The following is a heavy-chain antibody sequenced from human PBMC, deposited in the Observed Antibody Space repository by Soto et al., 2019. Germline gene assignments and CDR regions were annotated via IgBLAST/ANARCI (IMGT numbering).Heavy chain of an antibody. CDR3: AHRRTSVTYDS. Sequence: QITLKESGPTLVKPTQTLTLTCTFSGFSIITTGEGVGWNHQPPGNALELLALIYWDADDRYSPSLKSRLTITKDAARSQVVLTMTNMDPVHTATYSCAHRRTSVTYDSWGQRTLVTV. D-gene: IGHD1-7*01. J-gene: IGHJ4*02. CDR1: GFSIITTGEG. V-gene: IGHV2-5*02. CDR2: IYWDADD.